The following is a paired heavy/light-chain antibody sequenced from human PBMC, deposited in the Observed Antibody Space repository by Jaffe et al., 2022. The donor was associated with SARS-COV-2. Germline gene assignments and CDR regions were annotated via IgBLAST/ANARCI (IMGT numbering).Light chain of an antibody. CDR1: TGAVTSGHY. CDR3: LLYYSGVRA. J-gene: IGLJ3*02. Sequence: QAVVTQEPSLTVSPGGTVTLTCGSTTGAVTSGHYPYWFQQKPGQAPRAIIYNTSNKYSWTPARFSGSLLGGKAALTLSGAQPEDEADYYCLLYYSGVRAFGGGTKLTVL. V-gene: IGLV7-46*01. CDR2: NTS.
Heavy chain of an antibody. D-gene: IGHD2-2*01. CDR1: GFTISGHN. V-gene: IGHV3-48*01. J-gene: IGHJ4*02. CDR2: INTDSTII. CDR3: AADPAP. Sequence: EVQLVDSGGGLVQPGGSLRLSCAASGFTISGHNMNWVRQAPGKGLEWVSYINTDSTIIKYADSVKGRFTVSRDNAKNSLFLQMNGLRVEDTAVYYCAADPAPWGQGTLVTVSS.